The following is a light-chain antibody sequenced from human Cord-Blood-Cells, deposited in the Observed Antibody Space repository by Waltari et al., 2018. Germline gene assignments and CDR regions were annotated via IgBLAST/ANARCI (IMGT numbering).Light chain of an antibody. CDR3: QQYGSSPPYT. CDR1: QSVSSSY. Sequence: VLTQSPGTLSLSSGARATLSCRASQSVSSSYLAWYQQKPGQAPRLLIYGASSRATGIPDRFSGSGSGTDFTLTISRLEPEDFAVYYCQQYGSSPPYTFGQGTKLEIK. J-gene: IGKJ2*01. CDR2: GAS. V-gene: IGKV3-20*01.